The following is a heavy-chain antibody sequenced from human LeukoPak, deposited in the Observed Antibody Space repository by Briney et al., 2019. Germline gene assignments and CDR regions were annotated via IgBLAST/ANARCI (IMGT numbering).Heavy chain of an antibody. Sequence: PSETLSLTCTVSGGSISSYYWSWIRQPPGKGLEWIGYIYYSGSTNYNPSLKSRVTISVDTSKNQFSLKLSSVTAADTAVYYCARDLGAWDAFDIWGQGTMVTVSS. CDR2: IYYSGST. CDR1: GGSISSYY. J-gene: IGHJ3*02. CDR3: ARDLGAWDAFDI. V-gene: IGHV4-59*01.